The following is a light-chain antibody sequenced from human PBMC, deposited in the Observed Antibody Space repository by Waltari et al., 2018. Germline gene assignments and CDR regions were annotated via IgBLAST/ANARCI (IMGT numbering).Light chain of an antibody. CDR2: QDS. J-gene: IGLJ2*01. CDR1: KLGDKY. Sequence: SYELTQPPSVSVSPGQTASITCSGDKLGDKYACWYQQTPGQSPVLVIYQDSKRPSGIPARFSCSNSGNTATLTISGTQAMDEADYYCQAWDSSTVVFGGGTKLTVL. CDR3: QAWDSSTVV. V-gene: IGLV3-1*01.